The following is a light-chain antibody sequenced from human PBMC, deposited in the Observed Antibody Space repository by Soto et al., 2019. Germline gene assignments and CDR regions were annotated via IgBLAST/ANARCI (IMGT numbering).Light chain of an antibody. J-gene: IGLJ1*01. CDR1: SSNIGINT. CDR2: GNN. Sequence: QSVLTQPPSASGTPGQTITISCSGGSSNIGINTVSWYEHLPGTAPRLLIYGNNQRPSGVPDRFSGSKSGTSASLAISGLQSEDEAHYYCATRDDSLDVHVFGTGTKLTVL. V-gene: IGLV1-44*01. CDR3: ATRDDSLDVHV.